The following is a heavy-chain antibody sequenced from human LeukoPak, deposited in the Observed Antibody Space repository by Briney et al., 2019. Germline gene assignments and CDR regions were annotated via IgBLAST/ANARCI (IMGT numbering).Heavy chain of an antibody. CDR1: GGSISSSSYY. D-gene: IGHD5-12*01. V-gene: IGHV4-39*07. CDR2: IYYSGST. CDR3: ARAVATIGGWFDP. J-gene: IGHJ5*02. Sequence: SETLSLTCTVSGGSISSSSYYWGWIRQPPGKGLEWIGSIYYSGSTYYNPSLKSRVTISVDTSKNQFSLKLSSVTAADTAVYYCARAVATIGGWFDPWGQGTLVTVSS.